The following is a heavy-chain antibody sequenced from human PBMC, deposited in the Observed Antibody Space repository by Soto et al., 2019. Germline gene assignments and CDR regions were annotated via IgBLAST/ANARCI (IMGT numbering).Heavy chain of an antibody. CDR1: GGTFSNST. V-gene: IGHV1-69*02. D-gene: IGHD5-12*01. J-gene: IGHJ4*02. CDR3: ARCKLGDDY. Sequence: QVQLVQSGAEVRKPGSSVKVSCQASGGTFSNSTVTWVRQAPGQGLEWMGRLIPILGLANYAQKFRGRLTITADKSTTTAYMELRSLISEYTAIYYCARCKLGDDYWGQGTLVTVSS. CDR2: LIPILGLA.